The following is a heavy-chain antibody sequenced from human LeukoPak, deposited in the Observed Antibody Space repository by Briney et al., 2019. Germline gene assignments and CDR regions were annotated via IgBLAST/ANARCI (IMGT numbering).Heavy chain of an antibody. J-gene: IGHJ5*02. D-gene: IGHD2-2*01. CDR1: GFTFSNAW. Sequence: GGSLRLSCAASGFTFSNAWMSWVRQAPGKGLEWVGRIKSKTDGGTTDYAAPVKGRFTISRDDSKNTLYLQMNSLKTEDTAVYYCTTAGRIYCSSTSCYGNWFDPWGQGTLVTVSS. CDR2: IKSKTDGGTT. V-gene: IGHV3-15*01. CDR3: TTAGRIYCSSTSCYGNWFDP.